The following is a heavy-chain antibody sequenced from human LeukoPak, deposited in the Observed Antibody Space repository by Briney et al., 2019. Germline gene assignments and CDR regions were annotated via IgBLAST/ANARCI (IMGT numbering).Heavy chain of an antibody. CDR2: ISSSSSYI. Sequence: GGSLRLSCAASGFTFSSYSMNWVRQARGKGLEWVSSISSSSSYIYYADSVKGRFTISRDNAKNSLYLQMNSLRAEDTAVYYCARDKIVPDLLTSWGQGTMVTVSS. V-gene: IGHV3-21*01. CDR3: ARDKIVPDLLTS. J-gene: IGHJ3*01. CDR1: GFTFSSYS. D-gene: IGHD2/OR15-2a*01.